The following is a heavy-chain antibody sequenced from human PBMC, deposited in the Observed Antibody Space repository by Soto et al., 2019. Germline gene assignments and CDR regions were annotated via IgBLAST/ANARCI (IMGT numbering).Heavy chain of an antibody. CDR3: ARDGSEWELRTY. Sequence: GGSLRLSCAASGFTFSGYEMNWVRQAPGKGLEWASYISSSGSTIYYADSVKGRFTISRDNAKNSLYLQMNSLRAEDTAVYYCARDGSEWELRTYWGQGTLVTVSS. CDR2: ISSSGSTI. D-gene: IGHD1-26*01. J-gene: IGHJ4*02. V-gene: IGHV3-48*03. CDR1: GFTFSGYE.